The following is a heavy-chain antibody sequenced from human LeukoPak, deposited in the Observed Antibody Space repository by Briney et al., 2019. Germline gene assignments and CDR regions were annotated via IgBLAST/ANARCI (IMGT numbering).Heavy chain of an antibody. CDR3: ARAYYDILTGYPPDAFDI. V-gene: IGHV4-38-2*01. Sequence: PSETLSLTCGVSGHSISSGYYWGWIRQPPGKGLEWIGSIYHSGHTYRNPSLKSRVTMSVDTSKNQFSLKLTSGIAADTAVYYCARAYYDILTGYPPDAFDIWGQGTMVTVSS. CDR2: IYHSGHT. J-gene: IGHJ3*02. CDR1: GHSISSGYY. D-gene: IGHD3-9*01.